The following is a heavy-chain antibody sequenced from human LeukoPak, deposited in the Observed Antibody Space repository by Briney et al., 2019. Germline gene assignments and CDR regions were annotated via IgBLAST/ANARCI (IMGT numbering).Heavy chain of an antibody. CDR1: GFTFITYS. Sequence: GGSLRLSCAASGFTFITYSMNWVRQAPGKGLEWVASISGNTNYLYYADSVKGRFTISRDNSKNTLYLQMNSLRAEDTAVYYCAGVWFGELGPIDYWGQGTLVTVSS. CDR3: AGVWFGELGPIDY. D-gene: IGHD3-10*01. V-gene: IGHV3-21*01. J-gene: IGHJ4*02. CDR2: ISGNTNYL.